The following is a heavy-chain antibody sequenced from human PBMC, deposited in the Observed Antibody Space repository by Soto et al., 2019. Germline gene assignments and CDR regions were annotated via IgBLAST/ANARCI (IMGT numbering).Heavy chain of an antibody. CDR1: GFMFSAYA. D-gene: IGHD2-15*01. J-gene: IGHJ4*02. CDR3: AREDGGGPFDY. V-gene: IGHV3-23*01. CDR2: MSGTSADT. Sequence: DVHLLESGGGLVQPGGSLRLSCAASGFMFSAYAMHWVRQAPGQGLEWVSSMSGTSADTYYADSVKGRFTVSRDSAKDTLYLQLTSLRAEDTALYFCAREDGGGPFDYWGQGTLVIVSS.